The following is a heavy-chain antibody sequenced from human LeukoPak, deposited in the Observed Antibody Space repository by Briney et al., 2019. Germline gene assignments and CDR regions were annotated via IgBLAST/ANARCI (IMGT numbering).Heavy chain of an antibody. V-gene: IGHV3-21*01. CDR1: GFTFSSYA. D-gene: IGHD3-10*01. CDR3: ARDNYYYGSGSYQNFDY. CDR2: ISSSSSYI. Sequence: GGSLRLSCAASGFTFSSYAMTWVRQAPGKGLEWVSSISSSSSYIYYADSVKGRFTISRDNAKNSLYLQMNSLRAEDTAVYYCARDNYYYGSGSYQNFDYWGQGTLVTVSS. J-gene: IGHJ4*02.